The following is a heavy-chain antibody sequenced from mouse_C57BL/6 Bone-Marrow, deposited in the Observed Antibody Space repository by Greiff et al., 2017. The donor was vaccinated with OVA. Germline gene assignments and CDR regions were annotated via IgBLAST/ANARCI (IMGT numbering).Heavy chain of an antibody. Sequence: EVNVVESGGGLVQPGESLKLSCESNEYEFPSHDMSWVRKTPEKRLELVAAINSDGGSTYYPDTMERRFIISRDNTKKTLYLQMSSLRSEDTALYYCARHSDYDEGWYFDVWGTGTTVTVSS. D-gene: IGHD2-4*01. CDR1: EYEFPSHD. CDR2: INSDGGST. V-gene: IGHV5-2*01. CDR3: ARHSDYDEGWYFDV. J-gene: IGHJ1*03.